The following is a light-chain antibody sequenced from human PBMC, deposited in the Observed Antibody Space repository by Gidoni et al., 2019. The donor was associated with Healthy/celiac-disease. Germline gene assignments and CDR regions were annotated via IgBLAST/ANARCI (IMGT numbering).Light chain of an antibody. CDR2: DAS. CDR1: QSISSW. CDR3: QQYNSYSP. J-gene: IGKJ4*01. Sequence: DIQMTQSPSTLSASVGDRVTITCRASQSISSWLAWYQQKPGKAPKLLIYDASSLESGVPSRFSGSGSGTEFTLTISSLQPDDFATYYCQQYNSYSPFXEXTKVEI. V-gene: IGKV1-5*01.